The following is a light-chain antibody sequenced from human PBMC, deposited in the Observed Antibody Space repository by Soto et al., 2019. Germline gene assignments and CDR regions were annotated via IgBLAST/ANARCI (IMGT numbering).Light chain of an antibody. CDR1: QGIRND. Sequence: IQMTQCPSSLSASIGDRFTITCLASQGIRNDLGWYQQKPGKAPKLLIYAASSLQSGVPSRFSGSGSGTDFTLTISRLEPEDFAVYYCQLYGSSPWTFGQGTKVDIK. J-gene: IGKJ1*01. CDR2: AAS. CDR3: QLYGSSPWT. V-gene: IGKV1-6*01.